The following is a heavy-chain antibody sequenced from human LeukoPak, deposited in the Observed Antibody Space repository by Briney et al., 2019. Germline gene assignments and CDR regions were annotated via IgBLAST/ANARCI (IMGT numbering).Heavy chain of an antibody. CDR2: INYSGST. CDR3: ARTYSSNWYEGNWFDP. D-gene: IGHD6-13*01. J-gene: IGHJ5*02. CDR1: GGSFSGYY. Sequence: SETLSLTCAVYGGSFSGYYWSWIRQPPGKGLGWIGEINYSGSTNYNPSLKSRVTISVDTSKNQFSLKLSSVTAADTAVYYCARTYSSNWYEGNWFDPWGQGTLVTVSS. V-gene: IGHV4-34*01.